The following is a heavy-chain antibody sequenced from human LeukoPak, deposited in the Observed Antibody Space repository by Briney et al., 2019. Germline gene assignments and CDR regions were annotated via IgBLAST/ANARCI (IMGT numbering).Heavy chain of an antibody. J-gene: IGHJ4*02. CDR2: INSDGSST. CDR1: GFTFSSYW. V-gene: IGHV3-74*01. CDR3: ARAPHYDFRLVDY. D-gene: IGHD3-3*01. Sequence: PGGSLRLSCAASGFTFSSYWMHWVRQAPGKGLVWVSRINSDGSSTSYADSVKGRFTISRDNSKNTLYLQMNSLRAEDTAVYYCARAPHYDFRLVDYWGQGTLVTVSS.